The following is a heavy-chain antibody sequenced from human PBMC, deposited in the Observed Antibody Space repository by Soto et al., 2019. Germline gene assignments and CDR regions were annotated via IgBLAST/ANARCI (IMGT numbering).Heavy chain of an antibody. CDR3: ASAAAGTFGGGGDNWFDP. Sequence: QLQLQESGPGLVKPSETLSLTCTVSGGSISSSSYYWGWIRQPPGKGLEWIGSIYYSGSTYYNPSLKSRVTISVDTSKNQFSLKLSSVTAADTAVYYCASAAAGTFGGGGDNWFDPWGQGTLVTVSS. V-gene: IGHV4-39*01. D-gene: IGHD6-13*01. CDR2: IYYSGST. CDR1: GGSISSSSYY. J-gene: IGHJ5*02.